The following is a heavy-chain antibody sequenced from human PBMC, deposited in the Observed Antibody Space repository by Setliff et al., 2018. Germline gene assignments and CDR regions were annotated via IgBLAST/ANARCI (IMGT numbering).Heavy chain of an antibody. CDR3: VRGSGPRLVVAMPFDY. D-gene: IGHD2-2*01. V-gene: IGHV1-18*01. Sequence: ASVKVSCKTSGFVFTNYAITWVRQAPGQGLEWMGWISPIYGYTNYAQKFQDRVTITADTSTGTAYMELRSLTSDDTAVYYCVRGSGPRLVVAMPFDYWGPGTPVTVSS. CDR2: ISPIYGYT. J-gene: IGHJ4*02. CDR1: GFVFTNYA.